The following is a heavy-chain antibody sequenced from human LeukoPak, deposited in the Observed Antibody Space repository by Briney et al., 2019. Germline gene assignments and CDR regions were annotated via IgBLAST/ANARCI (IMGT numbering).Heavy chain of an antibody. D-gene: IGHD6-19*01. V-gene: IGHV3-23*01. CDR2: MSDSGTNT. CDR1: GFTFITYG. CDR3: AKGAGYSSTYFDY. Sequence: GTLRLSCGASGFTFITYGMTWVRQAPGKGLEWVSGMSDSGTNTYYADSVKGRFTISRDNSKNTLYLQMNSLRAEDTAVYYCAKGAGYSSTYFDYWGQGTLVTVSS. J-gene: IGHJ4*02.